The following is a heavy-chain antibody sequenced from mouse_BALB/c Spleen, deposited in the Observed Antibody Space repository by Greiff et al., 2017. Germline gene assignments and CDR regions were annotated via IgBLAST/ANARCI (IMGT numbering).Heavy chain of an antibody. V-gene: IGHV5-17*02. Sequence: EVQGVESGGGLVQPGGSRKLSCAASGFTFSSFGMHWVRQAPEKGLEWVAYISSGSSTIYYADTVKGRFTISRDNPKNTLFLQMTSLRSEDTAMYYCARLGGIGDYDAMDYWGQGTSVTVSS. CDR2: ISSGSSTI. CDR1: GFTFSSFG. J-gene: IGHJ4*01. D-gene: IGHD2-14*01. CDR3: ARLGGIGDYDAMDY.